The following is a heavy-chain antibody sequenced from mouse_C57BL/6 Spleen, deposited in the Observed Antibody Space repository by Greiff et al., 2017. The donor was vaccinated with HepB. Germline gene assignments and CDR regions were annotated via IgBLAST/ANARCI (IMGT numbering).Heavy chain of an antibody. J-gene: IGHJ1*03. D-gene: IGHD1-1*01. CDR2: IYPGDGDT. CDR1: GYAFSSYW. CDR3: ARCPHYYGSSPWYFDV. V-gene: IGHV1-80*01. Sequence: QVQLKEPGAELVKPGASVKISCKASGYAFSSYWMNWVKQRPGKGLEWIGQIYPGDGDTNYNGKFKGKATLTADKSSSTAYMQLSSLTSEDSAVYFCARCPHYYGSSPWYFDVWGTGTTVTVSS.